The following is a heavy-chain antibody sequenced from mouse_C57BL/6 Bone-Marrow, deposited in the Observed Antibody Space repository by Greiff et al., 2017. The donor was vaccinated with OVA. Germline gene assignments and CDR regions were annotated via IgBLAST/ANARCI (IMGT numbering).Heavy chain of an antibody. CDR3: ARRGGSSSYYAMDY. CDR2: IDPNSGGT. J-gene: IGHJ4*01. Sequence: QVHVKQPGAELVKPGASVKLSCKASGYTFTSYWMHWVKQRPGRGLEWIGRIDPNSGGTKYNEKFKSKATLTVDKPSSTAYMQLSSLTSEDSAVYYCARRGGSSSYYAMDYWGQGTSVTVSS. D-gene: IGHD1-1*01. V-gene: IGHV1-72*01. CDR1: GYTFTSYW.